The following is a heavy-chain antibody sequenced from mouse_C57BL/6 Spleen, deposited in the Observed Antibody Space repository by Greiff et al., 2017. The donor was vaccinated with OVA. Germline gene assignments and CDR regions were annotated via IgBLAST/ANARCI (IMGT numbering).Heavy chain of an antibody. CDR2: IHPNSGST. V-gene: IGHV1-64*01. Sequence: VKLQQPGAELVKPGASVKLSCKASGYTFTSYWMHWVKQRPGQGLEWIGMIHPNSGSTNYNEKFKSKATLTVDKSSSTAYMQLSSLTSEDSAVYFCARGEPPLITLDYWGQGTTPTVSS. D-gene: IGHD1-1*01. CDR3: ARGEPPLITLDY. CDR1: GYTFTSYW. J-gene: IGHJ2*01.